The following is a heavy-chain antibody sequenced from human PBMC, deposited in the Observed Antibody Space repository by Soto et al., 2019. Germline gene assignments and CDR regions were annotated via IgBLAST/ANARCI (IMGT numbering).Heavy chain of an antibody. V-gene: IGHV2-5*01. D-gene: IGHD4-17*01. CDR3: AHWDGSALVTTGGFDI. CDR1: GLSLSTSGVG. CDR2: IYWNDEK. Sequence: QITLRDCGHSLVNPTQHLTLTCTFSGLSLSTSGVGVGWIRQPPGKALKWLALIYWNDEKGYTPSLKSRLTVTKDTPKNQVVHTMTTMDPVDTVTYYCAHWDGSALVTTGGFDIWGQGTMVT. J-gene: IGHJ3*02.